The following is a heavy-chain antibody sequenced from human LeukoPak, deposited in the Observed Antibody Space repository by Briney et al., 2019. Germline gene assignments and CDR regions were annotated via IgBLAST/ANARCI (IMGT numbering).Heavy chain of an antibody. Sequence: GESLKISCKASGYSFTSYWIGWVRQMPGKGLEYMGMINPTDSETRYSPSFLGQVTISADKSISTAYLQWSGLEASDTAMYYCARELDYGDYWGQGTLVTVSS. CDR3: ARELDYGDY. CDR1: GYSFTSYW. D-gene: IGHD1-7*01. CDR2: INPTDSET. J-gene: IGHJ4*02. V-gene: IGHV5-51*01.